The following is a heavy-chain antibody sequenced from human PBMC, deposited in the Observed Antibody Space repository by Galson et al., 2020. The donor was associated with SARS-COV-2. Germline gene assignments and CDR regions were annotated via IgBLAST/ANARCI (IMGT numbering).Heavy chain of an antibody. J-gene: IGHJ6*03. CDR3: ARGDTDSSGWSYYYYMDV. CDR1: GYSISSGYY. D-gene: IGHD6-19*01. CDR2: IYHSGST. V-gene: IGHV4-38-2*02. Sequence: SETLSLTCSVSGYSISSGYYWGWLRQTPGKGLEWIGSIYHSGSTSYNPSFRSRVTISVDTSKNQFSLKLSSVTAADTAVYYCARGDTDSSGWSYYYYMDVWGKGTTVTVSS.